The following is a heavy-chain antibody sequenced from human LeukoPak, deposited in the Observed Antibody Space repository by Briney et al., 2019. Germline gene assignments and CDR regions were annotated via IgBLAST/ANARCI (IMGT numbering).Heavy chain of an antibody. CDR1: GGSFRGYY. J-gene: IGHJ3*02. CDR3: ARGFDWYSHPRAFDI. D-gene: IGHD3-9*01. Sequence: SETLSLTRAVYGGSFRGYYWSWIRQPPAKGLEWIGEINHSGSTNYNPSLKSRVTISVVASKTQFSLTLSSVTAADTAVYYCARGFDWYSHPRAFDIWGQGTMVTVSS. CDR2: INHSGST. V-gene: IGHV4-34*01.